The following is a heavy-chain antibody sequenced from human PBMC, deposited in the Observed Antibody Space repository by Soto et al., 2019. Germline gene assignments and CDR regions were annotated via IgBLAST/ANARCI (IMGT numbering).Heavy chain of an antibody. D-gene: IGHD3-3*01. CDR2: ISYDGSNK. J-gene: IGHJ6*03. V-gene: IGHV3-30-3*01. CDR1: GFTFSSYA. Sequence: GGSLRLSCAASGFTFSSYAMHWVRQAPGKGLEWVAVISYDGSNKYYADSVKGRFTISRDNSKNTLYLQMNSLKAEDTAVYYCARIPHPDYDFWSGRSDYYYMDVWGKGTTVTVSS. CDR3: ARIPHPDYDFWSGRSDYYYMDV.